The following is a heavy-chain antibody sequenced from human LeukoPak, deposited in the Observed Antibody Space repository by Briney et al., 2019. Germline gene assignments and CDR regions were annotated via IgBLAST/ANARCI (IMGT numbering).Heavy chain of an antibody. CDR1: GDSITSGGYY. CDR2: INHSGST. V-gene: IGHV4-34*01. D-gene: IGHD3-10*01. J-gene: IGHJ3*02. Sequence: SETLSLTCAVSGDSITSGGYYWSWIRQPPGKGLEWIGEINHSGSTNYNPSLKSRVTISVDTSKNQFSLKLSSVTAADTAVYYCARDYVLLWFGELFPNEFQRDAFDIWGQGTMVTVSS. CDR3: ARDYVLLWFGELFPNEFQRDAFDI.